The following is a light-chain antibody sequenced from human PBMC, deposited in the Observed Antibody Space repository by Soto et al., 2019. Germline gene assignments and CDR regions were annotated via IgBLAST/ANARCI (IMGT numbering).Light chain of an antibody. Sequence: DIQMTQSPSTLSASVGDRVTITCRASQSISSWLAWYQQKPGKAPKLLIYKSSILESGVPSRFSGSGSGTEFTLTISSLQPDDFATYYCQQSNTSPWTFGQGTKVDIK. CDR3: QQSNTSPWT. CDR1: QSISSW. V-gene: IGKV1-5*03. CDR2: KSS. J-gene: IGKJ1*01.